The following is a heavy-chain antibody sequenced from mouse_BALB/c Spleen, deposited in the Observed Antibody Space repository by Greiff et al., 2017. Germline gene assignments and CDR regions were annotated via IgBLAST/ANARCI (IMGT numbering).Heavy chain of an antibody. V-gene: IGHV5-6-4*01. CDR1: GFTFSSYT. J-gene: IGHJ2*01. Sequence: DVKLVESGGGLVKPGGSLKLSCAASGFTFSSYTMSWVRQTPEKRLEWVATISSGGSYTYYPDSVKGRFTISRDNAKNTLYLQMSSLKSEDTAMYYCTRETMITTFYFDYWGQGTTLTVSS. CDR3: TRETMITTFYFDY. D-gene: IGHD2-4*01. CDR2: ISSGGSYT.